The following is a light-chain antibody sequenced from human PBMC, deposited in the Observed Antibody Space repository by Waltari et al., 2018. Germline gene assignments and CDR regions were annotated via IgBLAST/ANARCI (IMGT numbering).Light chain of an antibody. CDR1: QSLLHSSGYNY. Sequence: EIVMTQSPLSLPVTPGEPASISCRSSQSLLHSSGYNYLDWYLQKPGQPPQLLLYLGSERDSGVPGRFSGSGSGTDVILKISRVEADDVGVYYCMQALQSPTFGQGTRLEIK. V-gene: IGKV2-28*01. CDR2: LGS. CDR3: MQALQSPT. J-gene: IGKJ5*01.